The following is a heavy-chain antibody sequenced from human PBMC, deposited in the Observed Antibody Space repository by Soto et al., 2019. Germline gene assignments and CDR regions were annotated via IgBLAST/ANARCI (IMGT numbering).Heavy chain of an antibody. D-gene: IGHD2-2*01. Sequence: TSETLSLTCAVYCGSFRGYYWSWIRQPPGKGLEWIGSVNYSGSTNYNPSLKSRVTISEDTSKNQFSLRLSSVTAADTAVFYCARLIHCKTTSCYFDYWGPGTLVTSPQ. V-gene: IGHV4-34*01. J-gene: IGHJ4*02. CDR1: CGSFRGYY. CDR2: VNYSGST. CDR3: ARLIHCKTTSCYFDY.